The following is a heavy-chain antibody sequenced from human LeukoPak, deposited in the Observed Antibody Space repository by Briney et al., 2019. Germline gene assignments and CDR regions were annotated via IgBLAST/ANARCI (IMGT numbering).Heavy chain of an antibody. D-gene: IGHD2-2*03. CDR1: GGSISSDY. CDR2: IYYSVST. V-gene: IGHV4-59*08. Sequence: SETLSLTCTVSGGSISSDYWSWIRQPPGKELEWIGYIYYSVSTNYNPSLKSRVSISIDTSKNHFSLRLSSVTAADTAVYYCARHGYCNSNSCHPFSRFDPWGQGTLVTVSS. J-gene: IGHJ5*02. CDR3: ARHGYCNSNSCHPFSRFDP.